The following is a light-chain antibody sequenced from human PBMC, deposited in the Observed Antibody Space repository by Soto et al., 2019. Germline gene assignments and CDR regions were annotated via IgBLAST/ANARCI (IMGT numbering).Light chain of an antibody. V-gene: IGLV1-47*01. Sequence: QSVLTQPPSASGTPGQRVTISCSGSSSNIGSDFVYWYQQLPGTAPKLLIYHNYQRPSGVPDRFSGSKSGTSGSLVISDLLSEDEADYYCSAWDDSLSAYVFGAGTKLTVL. CDR3: SAWDDSLSAYV. CDR2: HNY. CDR1: SSNIGSDF. J-gene: IGLJ1*01.